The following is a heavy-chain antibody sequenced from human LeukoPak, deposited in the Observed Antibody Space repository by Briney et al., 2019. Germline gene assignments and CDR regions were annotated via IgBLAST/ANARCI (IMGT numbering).Heavy chain of an antibody. J-gene: IGHJ4*02. D-gene: IGHD2-2*01. CDR1: GFTFSSYA. CDR2: ISYDGSNK. Sequence: GGSLRLSCAASGFTFSSYAMHWVRQAPGKGLEWVAVISYDGSNKYYADSVKGRFTISRDNSKNTLYLQMNSLRAEDTAVYYCARAPPYCSSTSCYDYWGQGTLVTVSS. CDR3: ARAPPYCSSTSCYDY. V-gene: IGHV3-30-3*01.